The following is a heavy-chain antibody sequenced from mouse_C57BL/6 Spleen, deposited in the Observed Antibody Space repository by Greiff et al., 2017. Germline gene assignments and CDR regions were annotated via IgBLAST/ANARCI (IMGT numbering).Heavy chain of an antibody. CDR3: ARWRGYDGYYDY. Sequence: VQLKESGPELVKPGASVKMSCKASGYTFTDYNMHWVKQSHGKSLEWIGYINPNNGGTSYNQKFKGKATLTVNKSSSTAYMELRSLTSEDSAVYYCARWRGYDGYYDYWGQGTTLTVSS. J-gene: IGHJ2*01. V-gene: IGHV1-22*01. D-gene: IGHD2-3*01. CDR2: INPNNGGT. CDR1: GYTFTDYN.